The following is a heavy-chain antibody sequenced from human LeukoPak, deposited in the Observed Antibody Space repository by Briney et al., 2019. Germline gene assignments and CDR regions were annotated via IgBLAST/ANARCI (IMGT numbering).Heavy chain of an antibody. D-gene: IGHD6-19*01. V-gene: IGHV1-46*01. CDR3: ARGRRAVAGKRYYFDY. CDR2: ISPSGGST. J-gene: IGHJ4*02. CDR1: GYIFTGHY. Sequence: ASVKVSCKASGYIFTGHYLHWVRQAPGQGPEWMGVISPSGGSTTYAQKFQGRVTLTRDMSTSTDYLELSSLRSEDTAVYYCARGRRAVAGKRYYFDYWGQGTLVTVSS.